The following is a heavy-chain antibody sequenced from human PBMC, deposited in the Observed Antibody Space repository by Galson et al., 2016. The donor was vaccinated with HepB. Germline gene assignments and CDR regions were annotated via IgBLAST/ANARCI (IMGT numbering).Heavy chain of an antibody. CDR3: ARDPMVRGRYFDY. D-gene: IGHD3-10*01. V-gene: IGHV3-21*01. J-gene: IGHJ4*02. CDR2: ISSSSPYI. Sequence: SLRLSCAASGFTFSSYNMNWVRQAPGKGLECVSSISSSSPYIYYADSVKGRFTISRDNAKKSLYLQMNSLRAEDTAVYYCARDPMVRGRYFDYWGQGTLVTVSS. CDR1: GFTFSSYN.